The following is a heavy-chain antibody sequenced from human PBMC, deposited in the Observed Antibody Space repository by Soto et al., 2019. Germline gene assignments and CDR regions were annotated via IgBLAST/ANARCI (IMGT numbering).Heavy chain of an antibody. CDR1: GGTFSSYA. D-gene: IGHD3-22*01. CDR3: ASNLADYYDSSGYPEPFDY. CDR2: ITPFNGNT. Sequence: ASVKVSCKASGGTFSSYAISWVRQAPGQGLEWMGWITPFNGNTNYAQKFQDRVTITRDRSMSTAYMELSSLRSEDTAMYYCASNLADYYDSSGYPEPFDYWGQGTLVTVSS. J-gene: IGHJ4*02. V-gene: IGHV1-45*02.